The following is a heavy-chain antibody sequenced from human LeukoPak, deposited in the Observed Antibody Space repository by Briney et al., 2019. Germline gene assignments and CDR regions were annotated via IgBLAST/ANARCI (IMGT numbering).Heavy chain of an antibody. CDR1: GFTFSSYW. D-gene: IGHD4-17*01. CDR3: ARDAHGDYSRYFDL. Sequence: GGSLRLSCAASGFTFSSYWMSWVRQAPGKGLEWVANIKKDGSEKKYVDSVKGRFTISRDNAENSLYLQMNSLRAEDTAVYYCARDAHGDYSRYFDLWGRGTLVTVSS. V-gene: IGHV3-7*01. J-gene: IGHJ2*01. CDR2: IKKDGSEK.